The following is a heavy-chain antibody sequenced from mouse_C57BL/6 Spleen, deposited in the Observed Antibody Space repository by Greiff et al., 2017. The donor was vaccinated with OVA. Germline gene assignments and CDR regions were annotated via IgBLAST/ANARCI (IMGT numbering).Heavy chain of an antibody. J-gene: IGHJ2*01. Sequence: QVQLQQPGAELVKPGASVKLSCKASGYTFTSYWMQWVKQRPGQGLEWIGEIDPSDSYTNYNQKFKGKATLTVDTSSSTAYMQLSSRTSEDSAVYYCARLTTVVARGYFDDWGQGTTLTVSS. D-gene: IGHD1-1*01. CDR3: ARLTTVVARGYFDD. CDR1: GYTFTSYW. V-gene: IGHV1-50*01. CDR2: IDPSDSYT.